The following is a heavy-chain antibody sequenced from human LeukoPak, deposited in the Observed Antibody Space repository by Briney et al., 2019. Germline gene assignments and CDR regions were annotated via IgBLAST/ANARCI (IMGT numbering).Heavy chain of an antibody. V-gene: IGHV3-23*01. CDR1: GFSFSTSP. CDR3: AKTHYDLLDV. D-gene: IGHD5-12*01. Sequence: GGSLRLSCAASGFSFSTSPMSWVRQPPGKGLEWVSAMNNGPGATFYRDSVGGRFTISRDDSKSTLYLQMDSLRAEDTGTYYCAKTHYDLLDVWGQGTTVTVSS. J-gene: IGHJ6*02. CDR2: MNNGPGAT.